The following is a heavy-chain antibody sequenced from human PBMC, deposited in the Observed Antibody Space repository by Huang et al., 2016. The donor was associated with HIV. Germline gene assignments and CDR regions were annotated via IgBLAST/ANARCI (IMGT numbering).Heavy chain of an antibody. CDR2: SNPGNGRI. Sequence: QVQLVQSGAEFKKPGASLKLSCAASGYIFTPYSIHWFRRVPGQSLQWLGWSNPGNGRIPFLQGFNGRVILSRDLSAATVYMQLSGLTADDTATYFCARAARGDGYHGAFDVWGQGTMVTV. J-gene: IGHJ3*01. CDR3: ARAARGDGYHGAFDV. V-gene: IGHV1-3*01. CDR1: GYIFTPYS. D-gene: IGHD2-2*03.